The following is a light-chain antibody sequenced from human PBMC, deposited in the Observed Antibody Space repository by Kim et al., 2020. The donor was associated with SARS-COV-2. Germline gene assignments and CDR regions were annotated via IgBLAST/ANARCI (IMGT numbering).Light chain of an antibody. CDR2: DAS. V-gene: IGKV1-33*01. Sequence: DIQMTQSPSSLSASVGDRVTITCQASQDIANSLNWYQHKPGKAPKLLIYDASNLETGVPSRFSGGGSGTHFTFTISSLKPEDIATYYCQQHDDVPYTFGQGTKLEI. J-gene: IGKJ2*01. CDR1: QDIANS. CDR3: QQHDDVPYT.